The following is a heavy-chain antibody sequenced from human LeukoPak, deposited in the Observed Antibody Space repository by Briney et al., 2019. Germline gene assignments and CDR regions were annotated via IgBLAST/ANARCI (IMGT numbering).Heavy chain of an antibody. CDR3: ARALGLRGSTFDP. D-gene: IGHD3-10*01. CDR1: GFTFSNYA. Sequence: PGGSLRLSCAASGFTFSNYAIHWVRQAPGKGLEWVAVISYDGSNKYQADSVKGRFNISRDNSKNTLYLQMNSLRAEDTAMHYCARALGLRGSTFDPWGQGTLVTVSS. CDR2: ISYDGSNK. V-gene: IGHV3-30*04. J-gene: IGHJ5*02.